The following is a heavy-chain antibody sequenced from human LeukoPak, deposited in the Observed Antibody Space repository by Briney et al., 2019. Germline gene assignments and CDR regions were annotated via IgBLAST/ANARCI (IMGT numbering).Heavy chain of an antibody. CDR1: GHSIKSEYY. Sequence: SETLSLTCTVSGHSIKSEYYWGWIRQPPGKGLEWIGSIFNTGNTFYSPSLKSRVTISVDTSKNQFSLRVNSVTAADTALYFCARVAQVGPIYFDSWGQGTLVSVSS. V-gene: IGHV4-38-2*02. CDR3: ARVAQVGPIYFDS. D-gene: IGHD1-26*01. J-gene: IGHJ4*02. CDR2: IFNTGNT.